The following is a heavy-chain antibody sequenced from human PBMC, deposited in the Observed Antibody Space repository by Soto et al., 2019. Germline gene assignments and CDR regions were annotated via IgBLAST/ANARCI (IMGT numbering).Heavy chain of an antibody. J-gene: IGHJ6*02. Sequence: GGSLRLSCAASGFTFDDYGMSWVRQAPGKGLEWVSGINWNGGSTGYADSVKGRFTISRDNAKNSLYLQMNSLRAEDTALYYCARGAGRARQRYFDWLLPSYYYYGMDVWGQGTTVTVSS. CDR3: ARGAGRARQRYFDWLLPSYYYYGMDV. D-gene: IGHD3-9*01. V-gene: IGHV3-20*04. CDR1: GFTFDDYG. CDR2: INWNGGST.